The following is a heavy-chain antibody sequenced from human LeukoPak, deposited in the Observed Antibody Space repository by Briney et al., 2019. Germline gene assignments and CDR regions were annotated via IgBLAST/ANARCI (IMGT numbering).Heavy chain of an antibody. CDR2: IIPIFGTA. D-gene: IGHD3-22*01. Sequence: ASVTVSCKCTVGTFISYAINWVRQAPGQGLEWVGGIIPIFGTANYAQKFQGRVTITADEYASTDYMQLSSLRSVDTDVDYCARGRGSYYESSGYYLDYWGQGTLVTVSS. V-gene: IGHV1-69*01. J-gene: IGHJ4*02. CDR3: ARGRGSYYESSGYYLDY. CDR1: VGTFISYA.